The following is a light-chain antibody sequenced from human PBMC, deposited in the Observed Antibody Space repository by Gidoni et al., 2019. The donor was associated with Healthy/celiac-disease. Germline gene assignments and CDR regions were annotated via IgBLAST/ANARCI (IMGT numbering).Light chain of an antibody. V-gene: IGKV1-33*01. J-gene: IGKJ1*01. CDR1: QDISNY. CDR2: DAS. CDR3: QQYDNLPWT. Sequence: DIQMTQSPSSLSASVGDRVTITCRASQDISNYLNWYQQKPGKAPKLLIYDASNLETGVPSRFSGSGSGTDFTFTISSLQPEDIAIFYCQQYDNLPWTFGQGTKVEIK.